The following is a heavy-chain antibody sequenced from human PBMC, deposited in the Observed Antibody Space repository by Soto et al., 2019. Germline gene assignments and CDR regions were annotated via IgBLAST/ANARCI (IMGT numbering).Heavy chain of an antibody. D-gene: IGHD1-26*01. CDR1: GFTFSSYA. Sequence: GSLRLSCAASGFTFSSYAMSWVRQAPGKGLEWVSTISGSDGRTYSTDSVKGRFTISRDNSRNTAYLQMNSLRVEDTAVYYCAKDLGHSGSYYARHDAFDIWGQGTMVTVSS. J-gene: IGHJ3*02. CDR3: AKDLGHSGSYYARHDAFDI. V-gene: IGHV3-23*01. CDR2: ISGSDGRT.